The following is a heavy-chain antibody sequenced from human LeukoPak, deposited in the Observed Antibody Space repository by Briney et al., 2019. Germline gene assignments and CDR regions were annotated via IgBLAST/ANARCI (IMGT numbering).Heavy chain of an antibody. J-gene: IGHJ4*02. Sequence: PGGSLRLSCAASGFTFSTYEMNWVRQAPGKGLEWVSHISSSGTTIYYADSVKVRFTISRDNAKNSLYLQMNSLRAEDTAVYYCASGRPFDYWGQGTLVTVSS. CDR2: ISSSGTTI. CDR3: ASGRPFDY. V-gene: IGHV3-48*03. D-gene: IGHD1-1*01. CDR1: GFTFSTYE.